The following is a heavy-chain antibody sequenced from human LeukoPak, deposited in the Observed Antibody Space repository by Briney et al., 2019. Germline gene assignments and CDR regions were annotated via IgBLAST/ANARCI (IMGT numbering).Heavy chain of an antibody. V-gene: IGHV3-30*02. Sequence: GGSLRLSCAASGFTFSSYGMHWVRHAPGKGLEGVAFIRYDGSNKYYANSVKGRFTISRDNSKNTLYLQMNSLRAEDTAVYYCAKAPSGGSSYEAYWGQGTLVTVSS. CDR3: AKAPSGGSSYEAY. CDR1: GFTFSSYG. J-gene: IGHJ4*02. D-gene: IGHD2-15*01. CDR2: IRYDGSNK.